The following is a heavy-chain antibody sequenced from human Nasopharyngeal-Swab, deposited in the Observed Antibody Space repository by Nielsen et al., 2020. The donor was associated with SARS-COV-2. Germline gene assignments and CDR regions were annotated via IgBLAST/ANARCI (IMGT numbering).Heavy chain of an antibody. Sequence: GESLKISCAASGFTFRNYAMSWVRQAPGKGLEWVSGMSGSGGSTYYADSVKGRFTISRDNSKNTLYLQMNSLRAEDTAVYYCAKDPIYGSGSSPNNWFDPWGQGTLVTVSS. CDR3: AKDPIYGSGSSPNNWFDP. V-gene: IGHV3-23*01. CDR2: MSGSGGST. J-gene: IGHJ5*02. D-gene: IGHD3-10*01. CDR1: GFTFRNYA.